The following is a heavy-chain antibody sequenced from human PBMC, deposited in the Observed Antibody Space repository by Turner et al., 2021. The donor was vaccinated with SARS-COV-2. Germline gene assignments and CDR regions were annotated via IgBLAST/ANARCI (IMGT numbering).Heavy chain of an antibody. CDR3: AIAPNYYYGMDV. CDR2: IYYSGST. CDR1: GGSISSSSYY. V-gene: IGHV4-39*01. J-gene: IGHJ6*02. Sequence: QLQLQESGPGLVKPSETLSLTCTVSGGSISSSSYYWGWIRQPPGKGLEWIGNIYYSGSTYYNPSLKSRVTISVDTSKNQFSLKLSSVTAADTAVYYCAIAPNYYYGMDVWGQGTTVTVSS.